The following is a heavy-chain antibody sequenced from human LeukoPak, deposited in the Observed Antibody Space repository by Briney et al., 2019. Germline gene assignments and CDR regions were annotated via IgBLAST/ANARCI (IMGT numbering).Heavy chain of an antibody. D-gene: IGHD2-21*02. V-gene: IGHV3-20*04. J-gene: IGHJ4*02. CDR1: GFTFGNYG. CDR3: ARAQTYGDSRLLLDY. CDR2: INWNGGST. Sequence: AGSLRLSCAASGFTFGNYGMSWVRQAPGKGLEWVSGINWNGGSTGYADSVEGRFTISRDNAKNSQYLQMNSLRVEDTALYYCARAQTYGDSRLLLDYWGQGTLVTVSS.